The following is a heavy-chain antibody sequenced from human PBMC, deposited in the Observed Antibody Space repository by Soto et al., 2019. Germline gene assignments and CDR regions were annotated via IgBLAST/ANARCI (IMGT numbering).Heavy chain of an antibody. D-gene: IGHD6-19*01. Sequence: QVQLVQSGAEVKKPGSSVKVSCKASGGTFSSYTISWVRQAPGQGLKWMGRIIPILGIANYAQKFQGRVTITADKSTSTAYMELSSLRSEDTAVYYCARVVSSGWSNWFDPWGQGTLVTVSS. CDR1: GGTFSSYT. CDR3: ARVVSSGWSNWFDP. J-gene: IGHJ5*02. CDR2: IIPILGIA. V-gene: IGHV1-69*02.